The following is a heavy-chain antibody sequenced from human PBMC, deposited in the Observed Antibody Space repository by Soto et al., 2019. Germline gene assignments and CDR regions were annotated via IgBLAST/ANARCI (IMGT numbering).Heavy chain of an antibody. D-gene: IGHD3-3*01. V-gene: IGHV3-53*01. Sequence: PGGSLRLSCAASGSTVSSNYMSWVRQAPGKGLEWVSVIYSGGSTYYADSVKGRFTISRDNSKNTLYLQMNSLRAEDTAVYYCARDRFTIFGRNYYYYGMDVWGQGTTVTVSS. CDR1: GSTVSSNY. J-gene: IGHJ6*02. CDR2: IYSGGST. CDR3: ARDRFTIFGRNYYYYGMDV.